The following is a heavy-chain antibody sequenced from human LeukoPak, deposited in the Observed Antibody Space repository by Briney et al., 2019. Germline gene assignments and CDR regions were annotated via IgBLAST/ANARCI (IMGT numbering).Heavy chain of an antibody. CDR2: ISSSSSTI. Sequence: PGGSLRLSCAASGFTFSSYSMNWVRQAPGKGLEWVSYISSSSSTIYYADSVKGRFTISRDNAKNSLYLQMNSLRAEDMALYYCAKDMSRGSSWYWAAFDIWGQGTMVTVSS. J-gene: IGHJ3*02. CDR1: GFTFSSYS. V-gene: IGHV3-48*04. D-gene: IGHD6-13*01. CDR3: AKDMSRGSSWYWAAFDI.